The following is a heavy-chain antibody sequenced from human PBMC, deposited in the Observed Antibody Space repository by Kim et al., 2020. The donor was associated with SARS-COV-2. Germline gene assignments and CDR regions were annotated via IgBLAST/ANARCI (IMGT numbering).Heavy chain of an antibody. D-gene: IGHD1-7*01. CDR2: T. J-gene: IGHJ2*01. CDR3: ARRNYDRYFDL. Sequence: TKYNLSLKSRVTISVDTSKNQFSLKLSSVTAAYTAVYYCARRNYDRYFDLWGRGNLVTVSS. V-gene: IGHV4-34*01.